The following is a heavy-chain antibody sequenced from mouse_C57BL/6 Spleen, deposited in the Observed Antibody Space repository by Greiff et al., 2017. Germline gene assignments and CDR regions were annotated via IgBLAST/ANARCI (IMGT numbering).Heavy chain of an antibody. CDR3: ARQDYGSRDYYAMDY. CDR1: GFTFSDYY. CDR2: ISNGGGST. D-gene: IGHD1-1*01. V-gene: IGHV5-12*01. J-gene: IGHJ4*01. Sequence: DVHLVESGGGLVQPGGSLKLSCAASGFTFSDYYMYWVRQTPEKRLEWVAYISNGGGSTYYPDTVKGRFTISRDNAKNTLYLQMSRLKSEDTAMYYCARQDYGSRDYYAMDYWGQGTSVTVSS.